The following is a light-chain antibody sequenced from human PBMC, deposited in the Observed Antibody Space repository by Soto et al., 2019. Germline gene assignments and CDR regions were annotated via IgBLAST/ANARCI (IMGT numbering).Light chain of an antibody. CDR3: QQRANWLT. J-gene: IGKJ4*01. CDR1: QSIGRY. V-gene: IGKV3-11*01. Sequence: EIVLTQSPATLSLSPGERVTLSCRASQSIGRYLAWYQHKPGQAPRLLIYDASNRATGIPARFSGSGSVTDFTLTISSLEPEDFADYYCQQRANWLTFGGGTKVEIK. CDR2: DAS.